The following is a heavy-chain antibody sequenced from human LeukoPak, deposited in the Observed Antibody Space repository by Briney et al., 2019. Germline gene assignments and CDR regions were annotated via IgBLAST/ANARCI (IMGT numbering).Heavy chain of an antibody. V-gene: IGHV3-23*01. CDR1: GFTFSSYG. CDR3: AKDRGGGSQLGDAFDV. J-gene: IGHJ3*01. Sequence: GGSLRLSCAASGFTFSSYGMSWVRQAPGKGLEWVSAISGSGGSTYYADSVKGRFIISRDNAKNSLYLQMNSLRAEDTALYFCAKDRGGGSQLGDAFDVWGQGTMVSVSS. D-gene: IGHD2-15*01. CDR2: ISGSGGST.